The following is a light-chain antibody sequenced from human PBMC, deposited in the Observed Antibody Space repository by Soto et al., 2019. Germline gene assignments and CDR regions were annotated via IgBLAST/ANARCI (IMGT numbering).Light chain of an antibody. V-gene: IGKV3-11*01. Sequence: IVLTQSPANLSLSPGERATLSCRTSQSAGSQLIWYQQKPGQPPRLLIYDASNRATGIPARFTGSGPGTDFTPTISSLEPEVFAVYYCQQYNSWPLTFGGWTKV. J-gene: IGKJ4*01. CDR1: QSAGSQ. CDR3: QQYNSWPLT. CDR2: DAS.